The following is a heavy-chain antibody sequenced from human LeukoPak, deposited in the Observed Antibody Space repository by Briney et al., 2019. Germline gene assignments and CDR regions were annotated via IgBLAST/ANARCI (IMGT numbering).Heavy chain of an antibody. J-gene: IGHJ5*02. CDR3: ARLPWFDP. Sequence: SETLSLTCTVSGGSISSSSYYWGWIRQPPGKGLEWIGSIYYSGSTYYNPSLKSRVTISVDTSKNQFSLKLSSVTAADTAVYYCARLPWFDPWGQGTLVTVSS. CDR1: GGSISSSSYY. CDR2: IYYSGST. V-gene: IGHV4-39*07.